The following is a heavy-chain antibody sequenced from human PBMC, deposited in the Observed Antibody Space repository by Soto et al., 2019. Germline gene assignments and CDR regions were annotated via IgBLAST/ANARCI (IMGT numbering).Heavy chain of an antibody. J-gene: IGHJ6*02. V-gene: IGHV3-21*01. CDR2: IRGCSHYT. CDR1: GFTFRTYT. Sequence: EVQLVESGGGLVKPGGSLRLSCISSGFTFRTYTMNWVRQAPGKGLEWVSGIRGCSHYTFYAESVRGRFTISRDNAKNSLFLQMDSLRAEDTAVYYCARDRGYDAHDYYYNAMDVWGQGTTVTVSS. CDR3: ARDRGYDAHDYYYNAMDV. D-gene: IGHD3-10*01.